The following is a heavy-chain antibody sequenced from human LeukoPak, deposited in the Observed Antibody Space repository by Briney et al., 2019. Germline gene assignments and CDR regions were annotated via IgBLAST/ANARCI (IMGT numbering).Heavy chain of an antibody. D-gene: IGHD2-2*01. Sequence: PSETLSLTCAVSGGSISSGGYSWSWIRQPPGKGLEWIGYIYHSGSTNYNPSLKSRVTISVDTSKNQFSLKLSSVTAADTAVYYCARGTQSVVPAGRHYYYYYGMDVWGHGTTVTVSS. J-gene: IGHJ6*02. CDR3: ARGTQSVVPAGRHYYYYYGMDV. V-gene: IGHV4-61*08. CDR2: IYHSGST. CDR1: GGSISSGGYS.